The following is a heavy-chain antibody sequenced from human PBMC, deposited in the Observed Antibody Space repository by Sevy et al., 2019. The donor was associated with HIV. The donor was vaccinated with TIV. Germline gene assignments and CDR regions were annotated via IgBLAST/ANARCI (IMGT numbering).Heavy chain of an antibody. D-gene: IGHD3-10*01. CDR3: ARDRPYYYGSGPWIQTAEFDD. V-gene: IGHV3-48*02. CDR1: GFTFSSYS. Sequence: GGSLRLSCAASGFTFSSYSMNWVRQAPGKGLEWVSYISSTSSTIYYADSVKGRFTISRDNAKNSLYLQMNSLRDEDTAVYYCARDRPYYYGSGPWIQTAEFDDWGQGTLVTVSS. CDR2: ISSTSSTI. J-gene: IGHJ4*02.